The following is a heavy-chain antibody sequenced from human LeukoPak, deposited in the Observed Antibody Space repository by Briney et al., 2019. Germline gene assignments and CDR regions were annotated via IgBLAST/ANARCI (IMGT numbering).Heavy chain of an antibody. D-gene: IGHD5-18*01. J-gene: IGHJ5*02. CDR2: ITSSSDYI. Sequence: PGGSLRLSCTAYGXTFSSYSMNWVRQAPGKGLEWVSSITSSSDYIYYADSVKGRFTISRDNAENSLHLQMNSLRADDTAVYYCAREFKSGYGMWAWGQGTLVTVSS. CDR1: GXTFSSYS. CDR3: AREFKSGYGMWA. V-gene: IGHV3-21*01.